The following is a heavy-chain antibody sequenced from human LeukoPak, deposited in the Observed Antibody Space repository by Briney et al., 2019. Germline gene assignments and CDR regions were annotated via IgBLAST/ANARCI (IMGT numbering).Heavy chain of an antibody. CDR2: IIPIFGTA. D-gene: IGHD2-2*01. Sequence: SVKVSCKASGGTFSSYAISWVRQAPGQGLEWMGGIIPIFGTANYAQKFQGRVTITADESTSTAYMELSSLRSEDTAVYYCARAPDCSSTSCYGSTLYYFDYWGQGTLVTVSS. CDR3: ARAPDCSSTSCYGSTLYYFDY. J-gene: IGHJ4*02. CDR1: GGTFSSYA. V-gene: IGHV1-69*13.